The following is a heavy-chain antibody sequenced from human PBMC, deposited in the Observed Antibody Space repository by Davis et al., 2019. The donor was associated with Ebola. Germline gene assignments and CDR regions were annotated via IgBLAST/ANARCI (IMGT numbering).Heavy chain of an antibody. CDR1: GFPFSDYY. CDR3: ARDRDPYYDILIGYSPIDY. D-gene: IGHD3-9*01. Sequence: GGSLRLSCAASGFPFSDYYMSWVRKAPGKGLERVSYISNSGDTIYYADSVRGRFTISRDNAKNSLYLQMNRLRDEDTAVYYCARDRDPYYDILIGYSPIDYWGQGTLITVSS. J-gene: IGHJ4*02. CDR2: ISNSGDTI. V-gene: IGHV3-11*01.